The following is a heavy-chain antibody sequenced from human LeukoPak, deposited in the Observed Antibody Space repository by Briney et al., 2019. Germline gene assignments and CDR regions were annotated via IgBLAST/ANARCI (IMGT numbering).Heavy chain of an antibody. CDR3: AKEGSYYLDV. J-gene: IGHJ6*03. Sequence: GGSLRLSCAASGFTVSSNYMSWVRQAPGKGLEWVSAISRSGDYTYDADSVKGRFTISRDNSKNTLYLQMNSLRAEDTAVYYCAKEGSYYLDVWGKGTTVTVSS. CDR1: GFTVSSNY. V-gene: IGHV3-23*01. CDR2: ISRSGDYT.